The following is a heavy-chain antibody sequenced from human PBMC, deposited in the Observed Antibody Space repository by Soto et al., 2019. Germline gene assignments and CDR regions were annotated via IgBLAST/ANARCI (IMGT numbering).Heavy chain of an antibody. CDR2: IYHSGST. Sequence: SDTLSLTCAVYGGSFSVYYWSWIRQLPGKGLEWIGEIYHSGSTNYNPSLKSRVTISVDTSKNQFSLKLSSVTAADTAVYYCARGSPYSGYAWWGQGTLVAVSS. D-gene: IGHD5-12*01. J-gene: IGHJ4*02. CDR1: GGSFSVYY. CDR3: ARGSPYSGYAW. V-gene: IGHV4-34*01.